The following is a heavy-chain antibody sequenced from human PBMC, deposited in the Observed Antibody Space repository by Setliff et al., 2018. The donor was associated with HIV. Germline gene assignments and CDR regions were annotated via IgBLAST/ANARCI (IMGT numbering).Heavy chain of an antibody. J-gene: IGHJ6*03. CDR3: ARRGSGFFHYYYYMDV. V-gene: IGHV4-34*01. Sequence: SETLSLTCAVYGGSFSGYYWSWIRQPPGKGLEWIGEINHSGSTNYNPSLKSRVTISVDTSKNQFSLKLRSVTAADTALYYCARRGSGFFHYYYYMDVWGKGTTVTVSS. CDR1: GGSFSGYY. D-gene: IGHD3-10*01. CDR2: INHSGST.